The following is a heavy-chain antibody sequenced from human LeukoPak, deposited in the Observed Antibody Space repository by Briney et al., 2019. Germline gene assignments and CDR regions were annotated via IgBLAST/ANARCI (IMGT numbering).Heavy chain of an antibody. D-gene: IGHD3-22*01. CDR3: AIADYYDSSGYYGY. Sequence: PSETLSSPALSMVGPSVVTTGAGSASPPGKGLEWIGEINHSGSTNYNPSLKSRVTISVDTSKNQFSLKLSSVTAADTAVYYCAIADYYDSSGYYGYWGQGTLVTVSS. CDR1: VGPSVVTT. J-gene: IGHJ4*02. CDR2: INHSGST. V-gene: IGHV4-34*01.